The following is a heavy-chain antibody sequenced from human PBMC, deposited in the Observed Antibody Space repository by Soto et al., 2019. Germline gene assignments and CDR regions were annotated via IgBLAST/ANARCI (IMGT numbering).Heavy chain of an antibody. Sequence: SVKVSCKASVGTFSSYTISCVRRAPGQGLEGMGSIIPILGIANYAQKFQGRVTITADKSTSTANMELSSLRSEDTAVYYCARDRTYYYDSRAYYYYGMDVWGQGTTITVSS. CDR2: IIPILGIA. CDR3: ARDRTYYYDSRAYYYYGMDV. V-gene: IGHV1-69*04. CDR1: VGTFSSYT. J-gene: IGHJ6*02. D-gene: IGHD3-22*01.